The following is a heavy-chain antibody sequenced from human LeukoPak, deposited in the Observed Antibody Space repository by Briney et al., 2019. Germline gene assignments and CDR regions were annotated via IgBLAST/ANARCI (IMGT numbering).Heavy chain of an antibody. D-gene: IGHD6-19*01. CDR3: AKAGPRGEQWLSNFDY. CDR2: ISWNSGSI. CDR1: GFTFDDYA. J-gene: IGHJ4*02. Sequence: GGSLRLSCAASGFTFDDYAMHWVRQAPGKGLEWVSGISWNSGSIGYADSVKGRFTISRDNAKNSLYLQMNSLRAEDTALYYCAKAGPRGEQWLSNFDYWGQGTLVTVSS. V-gene: IGHV3-9*01.